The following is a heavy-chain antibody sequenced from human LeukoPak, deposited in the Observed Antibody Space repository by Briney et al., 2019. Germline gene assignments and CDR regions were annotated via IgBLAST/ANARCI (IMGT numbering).Heavy chain of an antibody. CDR1: GYTFTSHD. D-gene: IGHD6-6*01. CDR3: ARAAAARPRNYYYYMDV. J-gene: IGHJ6*03. Sequence: ASVKVSCKASGYTFTSHDINWVRQATGQGLEWMGWMNPNSGNTGYAQKFQGRVTMTRNTSISTAYMELSSLRSEDTAVYYCARAAAARPRNYYYYMDVWGKGTTVTV. CDR2: MNPNSGNT. V-gene: IGHV1-8*01.